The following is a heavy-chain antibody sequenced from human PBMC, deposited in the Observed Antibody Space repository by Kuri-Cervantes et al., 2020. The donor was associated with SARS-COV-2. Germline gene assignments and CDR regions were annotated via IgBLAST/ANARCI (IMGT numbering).Heavy chain of an antibody. CDR2: IIPIFGTA. CDR3: ARDPTYYDFWSGYSRGNWFDP. CDR1: GGTFSSYA. Sequence: SVKVSCKASGGTFSSYAISWVRQAPGQGLEWMGGIIPIFGTANYAQKFQGRVTITADESTSTAYMELSSLRSEDAAVYYCARDPTYYDFWSGYSRGNWFDPWGQGTLVTVSS. V-gene: IGHV1-69*13. D-gene: IGHD3-3*01. J-gene: IGHJ5*02.